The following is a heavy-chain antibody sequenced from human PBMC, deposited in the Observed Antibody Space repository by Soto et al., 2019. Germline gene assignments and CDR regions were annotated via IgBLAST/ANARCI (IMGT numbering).Heavy chain of an antibody. J-gene: IGHJ4*02. CDR1: GFTFGDYA. CDR2: IRSKAYGGTT. V-gene: IGHV3-49*03. CDR3: TRDHRHLDY. Sequence: GGSLRLSCTASGFTFGDYAMNWFRQAPGKGLEWVGFIRSKAYGGTTENAASVKGRFTISRDDSKSIAYLQMNSLKTEDTAVYYCTRDHRHLDYWGQGTLVTISS.